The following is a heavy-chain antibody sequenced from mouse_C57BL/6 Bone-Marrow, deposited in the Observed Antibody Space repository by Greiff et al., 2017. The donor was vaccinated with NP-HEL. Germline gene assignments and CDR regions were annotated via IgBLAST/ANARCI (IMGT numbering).Heavy chain of an antibody. J-gene: IGHJ1*03. CDR3: ASGTYWYFDV. D-gene: IGHD2-14*01. V-gene: IGHV7-3*01. CDR2: IRNKANGYTT. Sequence: EVKVEESGGGLVQPGGSLSLSCAASGFTFTDYYMSWVRQPPGKALEWLGFIRNKANGYTTEYSASVKGRFTISRDNSQSILYLQMNALRAEDSATYYCASGTYWYFDVWGTGTTVTVSS. CDR1: GFTFTDYY.